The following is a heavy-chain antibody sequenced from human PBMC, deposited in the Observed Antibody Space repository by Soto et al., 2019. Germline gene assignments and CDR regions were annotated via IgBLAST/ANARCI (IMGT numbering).Heavy chain of an antibody. J-gene: IGHJ4*02. Sequence: DSVKVSCKASGYSFTNYAIHWVRQAPGQRLEWMGWVSTVSGNTKYSQKFQDRVTFTRDKSTSTAYMELSSLRSEDTSVFYCARLRAGISSYFDYWGQGTLVTVSS. CDR2: VSTVSGNT. CDR1: GYSFTNYA. D-gene: IGHD6-6*01. V-gene: IGHV1-3*04. CDR3: ARLRAGISSYFDY.